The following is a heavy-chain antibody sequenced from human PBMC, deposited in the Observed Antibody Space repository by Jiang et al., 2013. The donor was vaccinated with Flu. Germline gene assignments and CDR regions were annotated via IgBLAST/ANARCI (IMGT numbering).Heavy chain of an antibody. CDR2: IYYSGST. J-gene: IGHJ6*02. V-gene: IGHV4-39*01. D-gene: IGHD4-17*01. CDR1: GGSISSSSYY. Sequence: GSGLVKPSETLSLTCTVSGGSISSSSYYWGWIRQPPGKGLEWIGSIYYSGSTYYNPSLKSRVTISVDTSKNQFSLKLSSVTAADTAVYYCASDYGDYGFGPPDYYYYGMDVWGQGTTVTVSS. CDR3: ASDYGDYGFGPPDYYYYGMDV.